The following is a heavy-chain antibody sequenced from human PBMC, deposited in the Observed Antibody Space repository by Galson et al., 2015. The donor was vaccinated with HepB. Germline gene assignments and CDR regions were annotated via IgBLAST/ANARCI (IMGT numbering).Heavy chain of an antibody. CDR1: GFTFSSYS. D-gene: IGHD6-19*01. V-gene: IGHV3-48*02. CDR2: ISSSSSTI. Sequence: SLRLSCAASGFTFSSYSMNWVRQAPGKGLEWVSYISSSSSTIYYADSVKGRFTISRDNAKNSLYLQTNSLRDEDTAVYYCARDGRRGEQWLVRYFQHWGQGTLVTVSS. CDR3: ARDGRRGEQWLVRYFQH. J-gene: IGHJ1*01.